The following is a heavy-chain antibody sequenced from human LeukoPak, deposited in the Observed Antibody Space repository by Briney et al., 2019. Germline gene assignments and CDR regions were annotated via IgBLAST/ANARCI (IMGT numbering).Heavy chain of an antibody. V-gene: IGHV5-51*01. CDR2: IYPGDSDT. CDR1: GYSFSNYD. CDR3: ARQVTQNLASDRVWFDP. D-gene: IGHD3-3*02. J-gene: IGHJ5*02. Sequence: KVSCKASGYSFSNYDITWVRQAPGQGLEWMGIIYPGDSDTTYSPSFQGQVSISVDKSISTAYLQWSSLKASDTAMYYCARQVTQNLASDRVWFDPWGQGTLVTVSS.